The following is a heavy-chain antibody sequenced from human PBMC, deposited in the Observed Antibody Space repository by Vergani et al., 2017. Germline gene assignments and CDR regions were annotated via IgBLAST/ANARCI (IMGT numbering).Heavy chain of an antibody. Sequence: EVQLLESGGGLVQPGGSLRLSCAASGFTFSSYAMSWVRQAPGKGLEWVSAISGSGGSTYYADSVKGRFTISRDKSKNTLYLQMNSLRAEDTAVYYCAKVPWQWLQGGYYFDYWGQGTLVTVSS. CDR3: AKVPWQWLQGGYYFDY. CDR2: ISGSGGST. CDR1: GFTFSSYA. V-gene: IGHV3-23*01. D-gene: IGHD6-19*01. J-gene: IGHJ4*02.